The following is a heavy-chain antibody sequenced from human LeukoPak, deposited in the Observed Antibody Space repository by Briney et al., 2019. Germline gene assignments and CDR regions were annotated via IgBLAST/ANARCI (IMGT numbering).Heavy chain of an antibody. V-gene: IGHV4-34*01. J-gene: IGHJ4*02. D-gene: IGHD3-22*01. CDR3: ARGPEAVLTNYYDSSGYGSEYFDY. CDR2: INHSGST. Sequence: KTSETLSLTCAVYGGSFSGYYWSWIRQPPGKGLEWIGEINHSGSTNYNPSLKSRVTISVDTSKNQFSLKLSSVTAADTAVYYCARGPEAVLTNYYDSSGYGSEYFDYWGQGTLVTVSS. CDR1: GGSFSGYY.